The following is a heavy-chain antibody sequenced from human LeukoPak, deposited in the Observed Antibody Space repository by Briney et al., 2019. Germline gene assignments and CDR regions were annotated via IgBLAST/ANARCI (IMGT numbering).Heavy chain of an antibody. J-gene: IGHJ4*02. V-gene: IGHV3-30*03. CDR1: GFTFSSYG. CDR3: AGNSGSYPFDY. Sequence: GGSLRLSCSASGFTFSSYGMHWVRQAPGKGLEWVAVISYDGSNKYYADSVKGRFTISRDNSKNTLYLQMNSLRAEDTAVYYCAGNSGSYPFDYWGQGTLVTVSS. D-gene: IGHD1-26*01. CDR2: ISYDGSNK.